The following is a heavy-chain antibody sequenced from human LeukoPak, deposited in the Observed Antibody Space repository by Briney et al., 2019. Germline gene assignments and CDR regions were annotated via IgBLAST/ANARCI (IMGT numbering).Heavy chain of an antibody. V-gene: IGHV3-23*01. CDR1: GFTFSNYG. D-gene: IGHD5-24*01. J-gene: IGHJ4*02. Sequence: GGSLRLSCAASGFTFSNYGINWVRQAPGKGLEWVSAISGSGGSPYYADSVKGRFTISRDNSKNTLYLQMNSLRAEDTAVYYCARARDNQGSYYFDYWGQETLVTVSS. CDR3: ARARDNQGSYYFDY. CDR2: ISGSGGSP.